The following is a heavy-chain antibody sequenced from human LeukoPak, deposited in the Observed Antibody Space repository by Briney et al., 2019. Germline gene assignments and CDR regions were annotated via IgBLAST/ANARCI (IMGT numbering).Heavy chain of an antibody. J-gene: IGHJ4*02. Sequence: ASVKVSCKASGYTFNSYGISWVRQAPGQGLEWMGLISPYTGNTKYAERLQDRVILTTDTSTRTAYMELRSLRSDDTAVFYCARDQYDSVWGSYRPYFDYWGQGTVVTVSS. CDR2: ISPYTGNT. CDR1: GYTFNSYG. V-gene: IGHV1-18*04. CDR3: ARDQYDSVWGSYRPYFDY. D-gene: IGHD3-16*02.